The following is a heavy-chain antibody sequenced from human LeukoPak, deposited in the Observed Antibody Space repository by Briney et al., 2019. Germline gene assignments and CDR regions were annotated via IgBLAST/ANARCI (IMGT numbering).Heavy chain of an antibody. J-gene: IGHJ4*02. CDR3: ARDGYYYDSSGYYF. CDR1: GGSISNYY. CDR2: IYSSGST. D-gene: IGHD3-22*01. Sequence: SETLSLTCTVSGGSISNYYWSWIRQPAGKGLEWIGRIYSSGSTNYNPSLKSRVTMSVDTSKNQFSLKLTSVTAADTAVYYCARDGYYYDSSGYYFWGQGTLVTVSS. V-gene: IGHV4-4*07.